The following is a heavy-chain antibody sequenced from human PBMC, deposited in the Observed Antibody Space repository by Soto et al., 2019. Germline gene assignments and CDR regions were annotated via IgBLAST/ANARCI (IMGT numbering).Heavy chain of an antibody. J-gene: IGHJ5*02. V-gene: IGHV1-8*01. CDR1: GYTFTSYD. Sequence: GASVKVSCKASGYTFTSYDINWVRQATGQGLEWMGWMNPNSGNTGYAQNFQGRVTMTRNTSISTAYMELSSLRSEDTAVYYCARVKSYDILTGYSTRFDPWGQGTLVTVSS. D-gene: IGHD3-9*01. CDR3: ARVKSYDILTGYSTRFDP. CDR2: MNPNSGNT.